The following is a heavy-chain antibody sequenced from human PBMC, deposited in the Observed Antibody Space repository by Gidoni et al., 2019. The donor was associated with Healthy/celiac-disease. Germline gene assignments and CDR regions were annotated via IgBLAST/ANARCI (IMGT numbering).Heavy chain of an antibody. D-gene: IGHD1-26*01. CDR2: ISSSSSTI. CDR3: ARGAGKGAYSNIDY. CDR1: GFTFSRYS. J-gene: IGHJ4*02. Sequence: EVQLVASGGGLVQPGGSLRLSCEDSGFTFSRYSMNVVRQAPGTGLEWVSYISSSSSTIYYAASVKGRFTISRDNAKNALYLQMNSLRAEDTAVYYCARGAGKGAYSNIDYWGQGTLVTVSS. V-gene: IGHV3-48*01.